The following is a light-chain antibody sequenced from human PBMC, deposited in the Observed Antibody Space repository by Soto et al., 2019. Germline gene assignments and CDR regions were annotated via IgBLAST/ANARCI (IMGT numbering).Light chain of an antibody. CDR3: QKYNSAPLT. J-gene: IGKJ4*01. CDR2: AAS. Sequence: DIQMTQSPSSLSASLGDRVTITCRASQGISVYLAWFQQKPGKVPKLLIYAASTLQSGVPSRFSGSGSGTDFTLTISSQQPEDVATYYCQKYNSAPLTFGGGTKVDIK. V-gene: IGKV1-27*01. CDR1: QGISVY.